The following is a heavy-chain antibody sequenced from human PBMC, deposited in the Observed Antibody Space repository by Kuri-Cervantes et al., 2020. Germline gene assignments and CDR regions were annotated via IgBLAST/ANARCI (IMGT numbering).Heavy chain of an antibody. V-gene: IGHV1-2*04. CDR2: INPNSGGT. J-gene: IGHJ3*02. CDR1: GYTFTGYY. CDR3: ARVEHDYGDYLYAFDI. D-gene: IGHD4-17*01. Sequence: ASVKVSCKASGYTFTGYYMHWVRQAPGQGLEWMGWINPNSGGTNYAQKFQGWVTMTRDTSISTAHMELSRLRSDDTAVYYCARVEHDYGDYLYAFDIWGQGTMVTVSS.